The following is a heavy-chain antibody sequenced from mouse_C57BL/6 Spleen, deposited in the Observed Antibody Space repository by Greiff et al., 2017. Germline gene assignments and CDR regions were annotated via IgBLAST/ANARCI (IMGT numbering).Heavy chain of an antibody. CDR2: IYPGSGNT. CDR3: ARGSSYPWFAY. J-gene: IGHJ3*01. V-gene: IGHV1-66*01. D-gene: IGHD1-1*01. CDR1: GYSFTSYY. Sequence: QVQLQQSGPELVKPGASVKISCKASGYSFTSYYIHWVKQRPGQGLEWIGWIYPGSGNTTYNEKFKGKATLTADTSSSTAYMQLSSLTSEDSAVYYCARGSSYPWFAYWGQGTLVTVSA.